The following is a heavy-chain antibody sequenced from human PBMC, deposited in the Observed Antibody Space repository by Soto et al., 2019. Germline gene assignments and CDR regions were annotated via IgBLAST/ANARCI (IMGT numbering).Heavy chain of an antibody. CDR2: IYYSGST. V-gene: IGHV4-59*01. CDR3: ARLMATTYYYYYGMDV. D-gene: IGHD5-12*01. Sequence: SETLSLTCTVSGGSISSYYWSWIRQPPGKGLEWIGYIYYSGSTNYNPSLKSRVTISVDTSKNQFSLKLSSVTAADMAVYYCARLMATTYYYYYGMDVWGQGTTVTVSS. J-gene: IGHJ6*02. CDR1: GGSISSYY.